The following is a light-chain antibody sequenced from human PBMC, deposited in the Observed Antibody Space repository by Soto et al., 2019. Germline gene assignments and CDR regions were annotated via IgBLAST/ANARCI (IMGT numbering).Light chain of an antibody. CDR1: QGISNY. J-gene: IGKJ1*01. CDR2: AAS. Sequence: DIQMTQSPSSLSASVRDRVTITCRASQGISNYLAWYQQKPGKVPKLLIYAASTLQSGVPSRFSGSGSGTDFTITSSSLQDEDVATYYCQKYNSAPCTFGQGTKVEIK. CDR3: QKYNSAPCT. V-gene: IGKV1-27*01.